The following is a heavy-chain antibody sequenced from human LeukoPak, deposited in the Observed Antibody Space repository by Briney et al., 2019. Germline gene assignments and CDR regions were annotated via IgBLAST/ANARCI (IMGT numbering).Heavy chain of an antibody. CDR3: AKGMYGFWSRRDAFDI. Sequence: GRSLRLSCAASGFTFDDYAMHWLRQAPGKGLEGVSGISWNSGSIGYADSVKGRFTISRDNAKNSLYLQMISLRAADMALYYCAKGMYGFWSRRDAFDIWGQGTMVTVSS. CDR2: ISWNSGSI. J-gene: IGHJ3*02. D-gene: IGHD3/OR15-3a*01. CDR1: GFTFDDYA. V-gene: IGHV3-9*03.